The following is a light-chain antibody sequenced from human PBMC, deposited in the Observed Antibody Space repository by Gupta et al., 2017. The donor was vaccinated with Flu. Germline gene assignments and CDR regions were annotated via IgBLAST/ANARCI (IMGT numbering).Light chain of an antibody. Sequence: DIVMTQTPLSSPVTLGQPASISCRSSESLLHSDGNTYLSWLHQRPGQPPRLLIYKISECFSGGPARFSGSGAVTDFTLKSIRVEAEDVGVYYGRHSTRLRTFGQGTKVEIK. V-gene: IGKV2-24*01. CDR1: ESLLHSDGNTY. CDR2: KIS. J-gene: IGKJ1*01. CDR3: RHSTRLRT.